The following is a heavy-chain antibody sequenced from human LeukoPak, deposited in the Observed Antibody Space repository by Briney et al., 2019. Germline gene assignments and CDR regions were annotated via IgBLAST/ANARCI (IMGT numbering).Heavy chain of an antibody. V-gene: IGHV3-23*01. D-gene: IGHD3-22*01. CDR3: AKFSGYYETYFDY. Sequence: PGGSLRLSCAASGITFSSYAMSWVRQAPGKGLEWVSAISGSGGSTYYADSVKGRFTISRDNSKNTLYLQMNGLRAEDTAVYYCAKFSGYYETYFDYWGQGTLVTVSS. J-gene: IGHJ4*02. CDR2: ISGSGGST. CDR1: GITFSSYA.